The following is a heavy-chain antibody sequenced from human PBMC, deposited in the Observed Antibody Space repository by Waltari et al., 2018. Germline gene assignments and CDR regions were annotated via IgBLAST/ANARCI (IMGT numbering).Heavy chain of an antibody. CDR3: ARDLSFGSLDY. Sequence: QVHLVESGGSVVQPGASLRLSCAASGFSVSNYGMFWVRQSPGQGLEWVALMWYDGTKANYEDSVKGRFTISKDNSKNTLFLQMNSLRDGDTAVYFCARDLSFGSLDYGGQGTLVTVSS. CDR2: MWYDGTKA. J-gene: IGHJ4*02. CDR1: GFSVSNYG. D-gene: IGHD3-10*01. V-gene: IGHV3-33*07.